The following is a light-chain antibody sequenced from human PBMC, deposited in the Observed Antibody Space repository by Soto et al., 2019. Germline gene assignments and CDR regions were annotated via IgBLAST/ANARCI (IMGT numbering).Light chain of an antibody. CDR2: EGS. CDR3: CSYAGSRPLV. V-gene: IGLV2-23*01. CDR1: SSDVGTYNL. Sequence: QSVLTQPASVSGSPGQSITISCTGTSSDVGTYNLVSWYQQHPGKAPKLMIYEGSKRPSGVSNRLSGSKSGNTASLTISGLQAEDEADYYCCSYAGSRPLVFGGGTKLTVL. J-gene: IGLJ2*01.